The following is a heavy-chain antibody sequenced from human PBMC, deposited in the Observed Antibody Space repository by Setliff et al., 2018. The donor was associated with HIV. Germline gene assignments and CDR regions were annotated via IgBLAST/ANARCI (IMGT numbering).Heavy chain of an antibody. J-gene: IGHJ3*02. D-gene: IGHD1-26*01. CDR1: GGTFSNFA. Sequence: ASVKVSCKASGGTFSNFAISWVRQAPGQGLEWMGWISGYSDNTNYAQNLQGRVTMTTDTSSSTSYMELRSLTSDDTAMYYCARVRAGALLNAFDIWGQGTMVTVSS. CDR3: ARVRAGALLNAFDI. V-gene: IGHV1-18*01. CDR2: ISGYSDNT.